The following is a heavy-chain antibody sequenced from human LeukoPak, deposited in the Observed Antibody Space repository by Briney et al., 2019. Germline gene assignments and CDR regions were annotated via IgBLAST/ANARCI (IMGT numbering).Heavy chain of an antibody. J-gene: IGHJ4*02. CDR3: ARDPGSSSFDL. Sequence: EGSLRLSCSASGFSFSNYWMSWVRQTPETGLEFVANIDRDGSVRNYMDSLRGRSTISRDNAKKSMYLEINSLRADDTAVYYCARDPGSSSFDLWGRGALVTVSS. CDR1: GFSFSNYW. V-gene: IGHV3-7*01. D-gene: IGHD6-13*01. CDR2: IDRDGSVR.